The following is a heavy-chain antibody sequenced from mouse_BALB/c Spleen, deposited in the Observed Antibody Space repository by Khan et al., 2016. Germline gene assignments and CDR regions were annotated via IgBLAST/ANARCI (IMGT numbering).Heavy chain of an antibody. V-gene: IGHV1-77*01. CDR1: GYTFTDYY. CDR3: ARSYYGYFAMDY. CDR2: IFPGSGST. D-gene: IGHD1-2*01. J-gene: IGHJ4*01. Sequence: QVQLQQSGTELPRPGASVKLSCKASGYTFTDYYLHWVMQRTGQGLEWIGEIFPGSGSTYYNEKFKGKASLTADTSSSTAYMQLSSLTSEDSGVYFCARSYYGYFAMDYWGHGASVTVSS.